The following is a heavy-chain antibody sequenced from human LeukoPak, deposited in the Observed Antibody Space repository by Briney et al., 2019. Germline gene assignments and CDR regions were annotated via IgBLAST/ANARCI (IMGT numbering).Heavy chain of an antibody. D-gene: IGHD2-15*01. Sequence: GGSLRLSCAASGFTFSSYWMHWVRQAPGKGLVWVSRINSDGSSTSYADSVKGRFTISRDNAKNTLYLQMNSLRAEDTAVYYCARGRGGIVVESFGWFDPWGQGTLVTVSS. CDR3: ARGRGGIVVESFGWFDP. V-gene: IGHV3-74*01. CDR2: INSDGSST. J-gene: IGHJ5*02. CDR1: GFTFSSYW.